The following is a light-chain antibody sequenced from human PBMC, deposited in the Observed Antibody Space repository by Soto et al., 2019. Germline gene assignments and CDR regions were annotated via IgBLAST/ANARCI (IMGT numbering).Light chain of an antibody. CDR3: QQHGTSPFP. CDR1: QSVSTNY. V-gene: IGKV3-20*01. CDR2: GAS. Sequence: ETEFAQAPGTLSLSPGEKATLSCKASQSVSTNYFAWYQQKPGRSPRLLIHGASTRAPGTPDRFSGSGSGTDFTLTVDSLEPEDFAVYYCQQHGTSPFPFGQGTRLEIK. J-gene: IGKJ5*01.